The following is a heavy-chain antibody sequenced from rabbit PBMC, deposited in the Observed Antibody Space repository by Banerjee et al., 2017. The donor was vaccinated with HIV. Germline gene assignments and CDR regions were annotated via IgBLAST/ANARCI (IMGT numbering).Heavy chain of an antibody. CDR2: IYNGDGST. V-gene: IGHV1S47*01. CDR3: ARDLAGVIGWNFNL. J-gene: IGHJ4*01. D-gene: IGHD4-1*01. CDR1: GFDFSSNA. Sequence: QLVESGGGLVQPEGSLTLTCKASGFDFSSNAMCWVRQAPGKGPEWVGCIYNGDGSTYYASWVNGRFSISRSTSLLTVTLQMTSLTAADTASYFCARDLAGVIGWNFNLWGPGTLVTVS.